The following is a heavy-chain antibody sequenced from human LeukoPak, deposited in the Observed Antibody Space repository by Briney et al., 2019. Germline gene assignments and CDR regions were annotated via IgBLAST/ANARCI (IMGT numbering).Heavy chain of an antibody. V-gene: IGHV1-18*01. Sequence: ASVKVSCKASGFTFTSYSITWVRQAPGQGLEWMGWISAYNGNTDYAQKLKGRVAMTTDISTGTVYMELSSLRSDDTAVYYCAGGIAVATTALDYWGQGTLVTVSS. D-gene: IGHD6-19*01. CDR3: AGGIAVATTALDY. J-gene: IGHJ4*02. CDR2: ISAYNGNT. CDR1: GFTFTSYS.